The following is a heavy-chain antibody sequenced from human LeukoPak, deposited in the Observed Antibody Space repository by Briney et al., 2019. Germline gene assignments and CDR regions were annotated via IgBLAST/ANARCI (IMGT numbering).Heavy chain of an antibody. V-gene: IGHV4-59*01. J-gene: IGHJ5*02. Sequence: PSETLSLTCTVSGGSISGYYWSWIRQSPGKGLEGVGYIYYTGITAYNPSLGSRVTLSVDRSNNQFSLRLTSVTAADTAVYYCARLHSSRAEEFDPWGQGTLVTVSS. CDR2: IYYTGIT. CDR1: GGSISGYY. CDR3: ARLHSSRAEEFDP.